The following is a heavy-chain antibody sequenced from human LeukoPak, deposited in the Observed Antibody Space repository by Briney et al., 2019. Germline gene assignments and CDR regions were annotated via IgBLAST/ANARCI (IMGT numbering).Heavy chain of an antibody. V-gene: IGHV4-59*01. CDR2: IYYTGST. J-gene: IGHJ4*02. CDR1: GGSISSYY. CDR3: ARGAYSYGIFDY. D-gene: IGHD5-18*01. Sequence: SETLSLTCTVSGGSISSYYWSWIRQPPGKGLEWIGYIYYTGSTNYNPSLKSRVTISVDTSKNQFSLKLSSVTAADTAIYYCARGAYSYGIFDYWRQGTLVTFSS.